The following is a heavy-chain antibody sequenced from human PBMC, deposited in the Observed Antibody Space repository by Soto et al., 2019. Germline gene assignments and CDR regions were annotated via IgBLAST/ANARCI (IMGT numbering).Heavy chain of an antibody. J-gene: IGHJ6*02. CDR3: ARDVQWTAPSGMDV. Sequence: QVQLVQSGAEVKKPGPSVKVYCKASGYTFTSYGISWVRQAPGQGLEWMGWISAYNGNTNYAQKLQGRVTMTTDTSTSTAYMELRSLRSEATAVYYCARDVQWTAPSGMDVWGQGTTVTVSS. CDR1: GYTFTSYG. V-gene: IGHV1-18*01. D-gene: IGHD2-8*01. CDR2: ISAYNGNT.